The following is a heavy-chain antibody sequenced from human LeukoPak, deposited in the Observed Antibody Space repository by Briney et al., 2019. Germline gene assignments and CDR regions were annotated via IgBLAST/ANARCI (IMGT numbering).Heavy chain of an antibody. CDR3: ARSGGLRFLEWLSLFDY. CDR2: INHSGST. D-gene: IGHD3-3*01. CDR1: GFTFGSYS. Sequence: GSLRLSCAASGFTFGSYSMNWVRQPPGKGLEWIGEINHSGSTNYNPSLKSRVTISVDTPKNQFSLKLSSVTAADTAVYYCARSGGLRFLEWLSLFDYWGQGTLVTVSS. J-gene: IGHJ4*02. V-gene: IGHV4-34*01.